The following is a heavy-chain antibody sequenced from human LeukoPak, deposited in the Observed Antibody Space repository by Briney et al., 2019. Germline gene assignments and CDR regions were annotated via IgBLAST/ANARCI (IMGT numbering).Heavy chain of an antibody. J-gene: IGHJ5*02. V-gene: IGHV1-69*04. CDR2: IIPILGIA. CDR1: GGTFISYA. CDR3: ARDRPYGTSRVYWFDP. Sequence: SVKVSCKASGGTFISYAISWVRQAPGQGLEWMGRIIPILGIANYAQKFQGRVTITADKSTSTAYMELSSLRSEDTAVYYCARDRPYGTSRVYWFDPWGQGTLVTVSS. D-gene: IGHD1-1*01.